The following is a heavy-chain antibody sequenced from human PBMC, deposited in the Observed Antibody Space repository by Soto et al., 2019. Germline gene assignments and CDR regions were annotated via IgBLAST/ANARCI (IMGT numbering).Heavy chain of an antibody. D-gene: IGHD3-3*01. Sequence: GXGREWIGRIYATGTTDYNPSLKSRVMMSVDTSKKQFSLKLRSVTAADTAVYYCARGPIVDYDFWSGYYTFDYWGQGTLVTVSS. CDR2: IYATGTT. V-gene: IGHV4-4*07. CDR3: ARGPIVDYDFWSGYYTFDY. J-gene: IGHJ4*02.